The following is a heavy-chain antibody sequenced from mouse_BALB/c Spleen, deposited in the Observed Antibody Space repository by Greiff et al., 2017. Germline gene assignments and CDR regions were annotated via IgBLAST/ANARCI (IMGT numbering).Heavy chain of an antibody. Sequence: VQLQQTGPELVKPGASVKISCKASGYSFTDYIMLWVKQSHGKSLEWIGNINPYYGSTSYNLKFKGKATLTVDKSSSTAYMQLNSLTSEDSAVYYCARGGGYYSAMDYWGQGTSVTVSS. V-gene: IGHV1-39*01. D-gene: IGHD2-3*01. CDR3: ARGGGYYSAMDY. CDR2: INPYYGST. J-gene: IGHJ4*01. CDR1: GYSFTDYI.